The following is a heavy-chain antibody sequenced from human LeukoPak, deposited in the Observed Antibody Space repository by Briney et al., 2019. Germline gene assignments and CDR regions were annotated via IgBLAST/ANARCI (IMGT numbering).Heavy chain of an antibody. CDR1: GYPFSGYY. D-gene: IGHD6-19*01. J-gene: IGHJ4*02. CDR2: INPVSGGT. Sequence: ASVKVSCKASGYPFSGYYIHWLRQAPGQGPEWIGWINPVSGGTNYAQKFQDRVTMTRDTSISTTYMDLSSLRSDDTAVFYCARAPITGWRHFFDLWGQGTLVTVSS. V-gene: IGHV1-2*02. CDR3: ARAPITGWRHFFDL.